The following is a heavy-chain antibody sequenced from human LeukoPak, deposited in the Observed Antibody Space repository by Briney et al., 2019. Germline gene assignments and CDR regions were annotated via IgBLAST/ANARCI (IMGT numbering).Heavy chain of an antibody. D-gene: IGHD2-2*01. V-gene: IGHV3-7*01. Sequence: GGSLRLSCAASGFTFSSYSMNWVRQAPGKGLEWVANIKQDGSEKYYVDSVKGRFTISRDNAKNSLYLQMNSLRAEDTAVYYCARDQKDCSSTSCPKYYYYMDVWGKGTTVTVSS. CDR3: ARDQKDCSSTSCPKYYYYMDV. CDR2: IKQDGSEK. CDR1: GFTFSSYS. J-gene: IGHJ6*03.